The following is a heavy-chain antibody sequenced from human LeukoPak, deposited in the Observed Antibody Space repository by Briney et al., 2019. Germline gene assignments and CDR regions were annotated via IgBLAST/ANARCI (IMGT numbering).Heavy chain of an antibody. CDR3: TTDLREYSPIDY. CDR1: GFTFSNAW. Sequence: GGSLRLSCAASGFTFSNAWMSWVRQAPGKGLEWVGRIKSKTDGGTTDYAAPVKGRFTISRDDSKNALYLQMNSLKAEDTAVYYCTTDLREYSPIDYWGQGTLVTVSS. CDR2: IKSKTDGGTT. J-gene: IGHJ4*02. D-gene: IGHD2/OR15-2a*01. V-gene: IGHV3-15*01.